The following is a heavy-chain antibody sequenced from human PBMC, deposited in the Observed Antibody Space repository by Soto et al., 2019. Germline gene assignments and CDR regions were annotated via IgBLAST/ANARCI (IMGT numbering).Heavy chain of an antibody. CDR3: ARHQAVYHDTTTYYYVGWFAP. V-gene: IGHV4-39*01. CDR1: GGSIRSTYS. Sequence: QLQLQESGPGLVKPSETLSLTCTVSGGSIRSTYSWGWIRQPPGNALEWIGSIYYTGSTYYNPSLKRRVTISVDTSTNQFSLKLNSVTAADTAVYSCARHQAVYHDTTTYYYVGWFAPWGQGTLVTVSS. CDR2: IYYTGST. J-gene: IGHJ5*02. D-gene: IGHD3-22*01.